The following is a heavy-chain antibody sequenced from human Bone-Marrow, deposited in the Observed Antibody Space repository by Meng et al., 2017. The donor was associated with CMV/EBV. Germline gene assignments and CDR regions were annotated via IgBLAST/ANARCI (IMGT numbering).Heavy chain of an antibody. D-gene: IGHD4-11*01. CDR3: ARDRHGYSNYEGYYYGMDG. Sequence: GESLMISCAASGFTVSSNYMSWVRQAPGKGLEWVSVIYSGGSTYYADSVKGRVTISRDNSKNTLYLQMNSLRAEDTAVYYCARDRHGYSNYEGYYYGMDGWGQGTTVTVAS. V-gene: IGHV3-66*02. CDR1: GFTVSSNY. CDR2: IYSGGST. J-gene: IGHJ6*02.